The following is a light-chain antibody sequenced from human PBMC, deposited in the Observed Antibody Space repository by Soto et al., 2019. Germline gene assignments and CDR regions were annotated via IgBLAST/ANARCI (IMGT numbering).Light chain of an antibody. V-gene: IGLV2-14*03. CDR2: HVA. Sequence: QAALTQPASVSGSPGQSITISCTGTSSDIGHSEYVSWYQQHPGNAPQLMIYHVAYRPSGVSTXYSVSKSXNSASLTISGLQADDEADYYCCSLTTSHTYVFGSGTKVTVL. CDR3: CSLTTSHTYV. J-gene: IGLJ1*01. CDR1: SSDIGHSEY.